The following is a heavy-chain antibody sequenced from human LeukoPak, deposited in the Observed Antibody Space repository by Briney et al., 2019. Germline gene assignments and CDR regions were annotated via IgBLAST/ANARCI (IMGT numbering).Heavy chain of an antibody. J-gene: IGHJ4*02. V-gene: IGHV1-18*01. CDR3: ARRGGSYSHSDF. CDR2: VSPFNGNT. CDR1: GGTFSSYA. D-gene: IGHD1-26*01. Sequence: GASVKVSCKASGGTFSSYAISWVRQAPGQGLQWMGWVSPFNGNTDYAPKLQGRVTMTTDTSTTTAYMELRSLTSDDPAVYYCARRGGSYSHSDFWGQGTLVTASS.